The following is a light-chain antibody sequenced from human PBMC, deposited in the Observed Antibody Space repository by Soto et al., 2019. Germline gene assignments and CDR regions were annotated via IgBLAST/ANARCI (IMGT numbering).Light chain of an antibody. Sequence: DIVMTQSPDSLAVSLGERATINCKSSQSVLYSSNNKNYLAWYQQKPGQPPHLLIYWASTRDSGVPDRFSGSGSGTDFTLTISSLQAEDVAVYYCQQYYTTPPTFGGGTKVEIK. V-gene: IGKV4-1*01. CDR2: WAS. CDR1: QSVLYSSNNKNY. CDR3: QQYYTTPPT. J-gene: IGKJ4*01.